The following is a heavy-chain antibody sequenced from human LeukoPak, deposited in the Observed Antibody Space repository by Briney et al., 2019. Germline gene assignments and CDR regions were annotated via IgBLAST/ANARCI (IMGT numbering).Heavy chain of an antibody. Sequence: SETLSLTCTVAGASVSGSGYYWGWIRQPPGKGLEWIGSMYSSGSTYYNASLQSRVTISIETSKNQISLRLNSVTASDTAMYYCAKSGGYGLIDYWGQGTLVTVSS. D-gene: IGHD1-26*01. CDR3: AKSGGYGLIDY. CDR1: GASVSGSGYY. CDR2: MYSSGST. V-gene: IGHV4-39*01. J-gene: IGHJ4*02.